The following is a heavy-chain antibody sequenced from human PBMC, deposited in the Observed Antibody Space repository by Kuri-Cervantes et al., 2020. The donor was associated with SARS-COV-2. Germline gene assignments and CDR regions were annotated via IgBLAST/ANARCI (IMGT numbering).Heavy chain of an antibody. CDR1: GFTFSAYT. D-gene: IGHD5-18*01. V-gene: IGHV3-21*01. CDR3: ARVGYSYGNYFDY. Sequence: GESLKISCVASGFTFSAYTLNWVRQAPGKGLEWVSSITRSSVYISYADSLKGRFTISRDNSKNTLYLQMNSLRAEDTAVYYCARVGYSYGNYFDYWGQGTLVTVSS. CDR2: ITRSSVYI. J-gene: IGHJ4*02.